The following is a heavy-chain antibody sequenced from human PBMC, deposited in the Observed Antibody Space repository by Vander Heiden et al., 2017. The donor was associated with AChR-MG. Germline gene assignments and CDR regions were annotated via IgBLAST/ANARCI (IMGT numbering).Heavy chain of an antibody. J-gene: IGHJ6*02. CDR3: ARDSRAYSSGWYYYGMDV. V-gene: IGHV3-33*01. CDR1: GFTFSSYG. D-gene: IGHD6-19*01. Sequence: QVQLVESGGGVVQPGRSLRLSCAASGFTFSSYGMHWGRQAPGKGLEWVAVIWYDGSNKYYADSVKGRFTISRDNSKNTLYLQMNSLRAEDTAVYYCARDSRAYSSGWYYYGMDVWGQGTTVTVSS. CDR2: IWYDGSNK.